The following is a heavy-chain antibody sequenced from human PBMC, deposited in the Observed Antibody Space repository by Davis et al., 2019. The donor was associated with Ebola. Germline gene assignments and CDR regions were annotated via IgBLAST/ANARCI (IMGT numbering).Heavy chain of an antibody. CDR3: AREDYGDYD. Sequence: ASVKVSCKASGYTFTSYGISWVRQAPGQGLEWMGWISAYNGNTNYAQKFQGRVTITRDTSASTAYMELSSLRSEDTAVYYCAREDYGDYDWGQGTLVTVSS. CDR1: GYTFTSYG. D-gene: IGHD4-17*01. J-gene: IGHJ4*02. V-gene: IGHV1-18*01. CDR2: ISAYNGNT.